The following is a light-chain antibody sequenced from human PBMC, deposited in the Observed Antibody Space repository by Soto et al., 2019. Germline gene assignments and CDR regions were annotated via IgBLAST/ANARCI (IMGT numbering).Light chain of an antibody. CDR1: SSDVGGYDF. CDR2: EVS. V-gene: IGLV2-14*01. J-gene: IGLJ1*01. Sequence: QSALAQPASVSGSPGRSITISCTGSSSDVGGYDFVSWYQQYPGKAPKVIIFEVSNRPSGVSNRFSGSKSGNTASLTISGLQAEDEADYYCSSFSGSSILDDVGTGTKV. CDR3: SSFSGSSILDD.